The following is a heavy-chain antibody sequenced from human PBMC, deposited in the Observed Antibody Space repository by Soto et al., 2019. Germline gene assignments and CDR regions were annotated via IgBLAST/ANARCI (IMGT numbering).Heavy chain of an antibody. CDR2: IDYTGST. Sequence: QVQLQESGPGLVKPSQTLSLACTVSGGSISSDDYYWNWIRQAPGKGLEWVGYIDYTGSTYYNPSLKRRLSISPDPFRNQISLHLDSVTAADTAVYFCARDRDRGYDFWSAYYGHKRRQGRWYFDLWGRGTLVTVSS. J-gene: IGHJ2*01. V-gene: IGHV4-30-4*01. CDR1: GGSISSDDYY. CDR3: ARDRDRGYDFWSAYYGHKRRQGRWYFDL. D-gene: IGHD3-3*01.